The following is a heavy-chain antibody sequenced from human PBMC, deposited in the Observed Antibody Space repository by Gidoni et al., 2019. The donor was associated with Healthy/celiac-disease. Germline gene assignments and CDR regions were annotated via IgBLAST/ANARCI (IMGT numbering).Heavy chain of an antibody. J-gene: IGHJ6*02. CDR3: AKDQVGAASYYYGMDV. V-gene: IGHV3-30*02. CDR2: RRYDGSNK. Sequence: QVQLVESGGGVVQPGGSLSLSCPASSFPFSSYGMHWVRQAPGKGLEWVAFRRYDGSNKDYADSVKGRFTISRDNSKNTLYLQMNSLRAEDTAVYYCAKDQVGAASYYYGMDVWGQGTTVTVSS. D-gene: IGHD2-15*01. CDR1: SFPFSSYG.